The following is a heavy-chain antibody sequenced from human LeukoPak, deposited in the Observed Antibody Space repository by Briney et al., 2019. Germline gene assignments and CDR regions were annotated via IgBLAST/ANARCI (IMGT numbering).Heavy chain of an antibody. D-gene: IGHD3-10*01. V-gene: IGHV4-59*01. CDR1: GGSTSGYS. Sequence: SETLSLTCTASGGSTSGYSWSWIRLPPGKGLEWIGYIYHSGSTNYNPSFKSRVTISIDTSKNQFSLKLSSVTAADTAVYYCARIWGHLGRFDYWGQGALVTVAS. CDR3: ARIWGHLGRFDY. J-gene: IGHJ4*02. CDR2: IYHSGST.